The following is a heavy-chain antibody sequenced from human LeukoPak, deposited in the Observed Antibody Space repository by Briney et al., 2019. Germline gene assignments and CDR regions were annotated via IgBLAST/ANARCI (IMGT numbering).Heavy chain of an antibody. D-gene: IGHD4-17*01. CDR1: GFTFSSYG. J-gene: IGHJ6*02. CDR2: ISYDGSNK. V-gene: IGHV3-30*18. Sequence: GRSLRLSCAASGFTFSSYGMHWVRQAPGKGLEWVAVISYDGSNKYYADSVKGRFTISRDNSKNTLYLQMNSLIAEDTAVYYCAKDRDADYGDFPYYYYGMDVWGQGTTLTVSS. CDR3: AKDRDADYGDFPYYYYGMDV.